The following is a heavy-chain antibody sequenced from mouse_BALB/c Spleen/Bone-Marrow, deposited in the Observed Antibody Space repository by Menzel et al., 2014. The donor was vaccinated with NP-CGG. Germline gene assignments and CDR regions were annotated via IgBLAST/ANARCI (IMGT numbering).Heavy chain of an antibody. D-gene: IGHD1-1*02. CDR1: GYSFTGYT. CDR2: INPYNGGT. V-gene: IGHV1-18*01. J-gene: IGHJ3*01. Sequence: VQLQQSGPGLVKPGASMKISCKPSGYSFTGYTMNWVRQSHGKNLEWIGLINPYNGGTSYNQKVKGKATFTVDKSSSTAYIELLSLTSEDSGVYYCARGDYGRFLAYWGQGTLVTVSA. CDR3: ARGDYGRFLAY.